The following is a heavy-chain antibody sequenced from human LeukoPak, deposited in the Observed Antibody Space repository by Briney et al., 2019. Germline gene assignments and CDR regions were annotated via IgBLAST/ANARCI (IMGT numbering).Heavy chain of an antibody. Sequence: PSETLSLTCTVSGYSISSGYYWGWIRQPPGKGLEWIGSIYHSGSTYYNPSPKSRVTISVDTSKNQFSLKLSSVTAADTAVYYCARGPDYGGKGIDGYWGQGTLVTVSS. D-gene: IGHD4-23*01. CDR3: ARGPDYGGKGIDGY. CDR2: IYHSGST. J-gene: IGHJ4*02. CDR1: GYSISSGYY. V-gene: IGHV4-38-2*02.